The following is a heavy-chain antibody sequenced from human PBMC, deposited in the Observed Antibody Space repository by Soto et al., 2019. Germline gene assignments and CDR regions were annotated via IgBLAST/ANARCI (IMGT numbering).Heavy chain of an antibody. D-gene: IGHD2-21*02. CDR2: IYWDDDK. Sequence: QITLKESGPTLVKPTQTLTLPCHFSGFSLSTTGVGVGWIRQPPGKALEWLALIYWDDDKRYNPSLNSRLTITKDTSKNQVVLAMTHMDPVDTATYYCVQSRCGGDCLQSYSSHSYYGLDVWGQGTTVTVSS. J-gene: IGHJ6*02. CDR3: VQSRCGGDCLQSYSSHSYYGLDV. CDR1: GFSLSTTGVG. V-gene: IGHV2-5*02.